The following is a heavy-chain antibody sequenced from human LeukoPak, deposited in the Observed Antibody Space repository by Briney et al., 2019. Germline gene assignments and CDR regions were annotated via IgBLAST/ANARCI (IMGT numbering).Heavy chain of an antibody. D-gene: IGHD6-6*01. CDR3: AGSNVDSSSSDY. CDR1: GGSFSGYY. CDR2: TNHSGST. J-gene: IGHJ4*02. Sequence: SETLSLTCAVYGGSFSGYYWSWIRQPPGKGLEWIGETNHSGSTNYNPSLKSRVTISVDTSKNQFSLKLSSVTAADTAVYYCAGSNVDSSSSDYWGQGTLVTVSS. V-gene: IGHV4-34*01.